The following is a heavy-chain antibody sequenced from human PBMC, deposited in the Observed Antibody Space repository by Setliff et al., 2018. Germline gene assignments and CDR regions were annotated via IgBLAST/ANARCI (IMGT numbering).Heavy chain of an antibody. CDR2: SNHSGNT. Sequence: GSLRLSCPASGLSYINDWVSWVRQAPGKGLEWIGESNHSGNTTNHPSLKSRLTMSVDTSKNQFSLKLSSVTAADTAVYYCARDPVDGHGHFDYWGQGTLVTVSS. CDR3: ARDPVDGHGHFDY. CDR1: GLSYINDW. V-gene: IGHV4-34*01. J-gene: IGHJ4*02. D-gene: IGHD2-8*01.